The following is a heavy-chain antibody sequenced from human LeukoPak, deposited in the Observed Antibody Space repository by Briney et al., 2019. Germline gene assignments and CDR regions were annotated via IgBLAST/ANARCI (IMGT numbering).Heavy chain of an antibody. CDR2: IYPGDSDT. J-gene: IGHJ3*02. D-gene: IGHD6-13*01. Sequence: GESLKISCKASGYTFTSHWIGWVRQMSGKGLEWMGIIYPGDSDTRYRPSFQGQVTISADKSINTAYLQWSSLKVSDSAMYYCANLKGLAWPNAFHIWGQGTMVTVSS. CDR1: GYTFTSHW. CDR3: ANLKGLAWPNAFHI. V-gene: IGHV5-51*01.